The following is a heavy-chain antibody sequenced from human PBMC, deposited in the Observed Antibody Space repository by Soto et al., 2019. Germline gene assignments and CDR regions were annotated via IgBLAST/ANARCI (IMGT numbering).Heavy chain of an antibody. CDR1: GYTFTSYY. CDR2: INPSGGST. Sequence: ASVKVSCKASGYTFTSYYMHWVRQAPGQGLEWMGIINPSGGSTSYAQKFQGRVTMTTDTSTSTAYMELRSLRSDDTAVYYCARDHYDFWSGRRGYYYMDVWAKGTTVTVSS. V-gene: IGHV1-46*01. D-gene: IGHD3-3*01. J-gene: IGHJ6*03. CDR3: ARDHYDFWSGRRGYYYMDV.